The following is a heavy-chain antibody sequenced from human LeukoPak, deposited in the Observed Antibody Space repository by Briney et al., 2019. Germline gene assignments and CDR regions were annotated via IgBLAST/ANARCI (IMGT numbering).Heavy chain of an antibody. Sequence: PSETLSLTCAVYGGSFSGYYWSWIRQPPGKGLEWIGEINHSGSTNYNPSLKSRVTISVDTSKNQFSLKLSPVTAADTAVYYCARGSRNDFWSGYYYFDYWGQGTLVTVSS. CDR3: ARGSRNDFWSGYYYFDY. J-gene: IGHJ4*02. CDR1: GGSFSGYY. D-gene: IGHD3-3*01. V-gene: IGHV4-34*01. CDR2: INHSGST.